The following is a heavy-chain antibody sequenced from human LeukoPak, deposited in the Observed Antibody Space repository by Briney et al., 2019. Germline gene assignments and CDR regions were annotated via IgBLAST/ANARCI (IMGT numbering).Heavy chain of an antibody. D-gene: IGHD5-12*01. J-gene: IGHJ3*02. V-gene: IGHV5-51*01. CDR3: ARPPVATAVDAFDI. CDR1: GYRFTSHW. CDR2: IYPGDSDT. Sequence: GESLKISCKGSGYRFTSHWIGWVRQMPGKGLEWMGIIYPGDSDTRYSPSFQGQVTISADKSISTAYLQWSSLKASDTAMYYCARPPVATAVDAFDIWGQGTMVTVSS.